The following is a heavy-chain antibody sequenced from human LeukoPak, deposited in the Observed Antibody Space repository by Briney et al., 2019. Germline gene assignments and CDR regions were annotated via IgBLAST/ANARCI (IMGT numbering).Heavy chain of an antibody. V-gene: IGHV1-2*02. D-gene: IGHD3-10*01. CDR3: ARSDYYGSGSYSPTFDY. Sequence: ASVKVSCKASGYTFTGYYMHWVRQAPGQGLEWMGWINPNSGGTNYAQKFQGRVTMTRDTSISTAYMELSRLRSDDTAVYYCARSDYYGSGSYSPTFDYWGQGTLVTVSS. CDR2: INPNSGGT. J-gene: IGHJ4*02. CDR1: GYTFTGYY.